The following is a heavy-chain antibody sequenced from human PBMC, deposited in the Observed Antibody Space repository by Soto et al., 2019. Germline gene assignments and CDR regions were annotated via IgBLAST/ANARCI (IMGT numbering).Heavy chain of an antibody. J-gene: IGHJ6*03. V-gene: IGHV4-34*01. CDR1: GGSFSGYY. D-gene: IGHD3-9*01. Sequence: SETLSLTCAVYGGSFSGYYWSWIRQPPGKGLEWIGEINHSGSTNYNPSLKSRVTISVDTSKNQFSLKLSSVTAADTAVYYCARGNYDILTGYPRNYYMDVWGKGTTVTVSS. CDR3: ARGNYDILTGYPRNYYMDV. CDR2: INHSGST.